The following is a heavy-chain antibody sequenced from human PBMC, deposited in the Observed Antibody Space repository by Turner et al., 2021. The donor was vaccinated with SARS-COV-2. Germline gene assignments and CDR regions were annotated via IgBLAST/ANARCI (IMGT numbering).Heavy chain of an antibody. CDR2: IYRGGST. D-gene: IGHD6-19*01. V-gene: IGHV3-53*01. CDR1: GFTVSSNY. CDR3: ARGYSSGWYQSGAFDI. J-gene: IGHJ3*02. Sequence: EVQLVESGGGLIQPGGSLRLSCDASGFTVSSNYMSWVRQAPGTGLAWVSVIYRGGSTYYADSVKGRFTISRDNSKNTLYLQMNSLRAEDTAVYYCARGYSSGWYQSGAFDIWGQGTMVTVSS.